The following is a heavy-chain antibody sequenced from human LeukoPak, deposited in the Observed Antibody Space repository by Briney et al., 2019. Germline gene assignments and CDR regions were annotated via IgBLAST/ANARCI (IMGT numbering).Heavy chain of an antibody. CDR2: ISSSSSYI. CDR3: ARDPNCSSTSCYTVGNWFDP. D-gene: IGHD2-2*02. Sequence: TGGSLRLSCAASGFTFSSYSMNWVRQAPGKGLEWVSSISSSSSYIYYADSVKGLFTISRDNAKNSLYLQMNSLRAEDTAVYYCARDPNCSSTSCYTVGNWFDPWGQGTLVTVSS. J-gene: IGHJ5*02. V-gene: IGHV3-21*01. CDR1: GFTFSSYS.